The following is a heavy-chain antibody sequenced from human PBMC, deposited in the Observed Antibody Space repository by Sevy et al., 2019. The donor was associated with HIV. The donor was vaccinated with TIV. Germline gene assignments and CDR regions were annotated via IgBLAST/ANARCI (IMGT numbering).Heavy chain of an antibody. CDR2: ISFDGSVK. Sequence: GGSLRLSCEASGFTFSDHGMNWVRQAPGKGLEWVALISFDGSVKYYADSVKGRFTISRDNSKNTLYLQTTGLRVEDTAVYYCARESSGGDYGMDVWGQRTTVTVSS. D-gene: IGHD3-16*01. V-gene: IGHV3-30*03. CDR3: ARESSGGDYGMDV. J-gene: IGHJ6*02. CDR1: GFTFSDHG.